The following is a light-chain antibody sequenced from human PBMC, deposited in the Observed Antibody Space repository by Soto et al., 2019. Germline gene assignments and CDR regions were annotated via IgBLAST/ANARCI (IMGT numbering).Light chain of an antibody. CDR2: DVS. CDR1: QSVGGY. J-gene: IGKJ4*01. V-gene: IGKV3-11*01. Sequence: VVLTQSPATLSLSPGERAILSCRASQSVGGYLGWYQQKPGQAPRLLIYDVSNRATGIPARFSGSGSGTDFTLTIWSLEPEDFAVYYCQQRGNRLTFGGGTKVEIK. CDR3: QQRGNRLT.